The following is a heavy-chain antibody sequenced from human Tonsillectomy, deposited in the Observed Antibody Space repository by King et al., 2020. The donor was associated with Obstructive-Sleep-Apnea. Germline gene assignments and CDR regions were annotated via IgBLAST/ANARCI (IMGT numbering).Heavy chain of an antibody. Sequence: VQLVESGGGLVQPGGSLRLSCAASGFTFSTYGMSWVRQAPGKGLEWVSAISGSGGSTYYADSVKGRFTISRDNSKNTLYLQMNSLRAEDTAVYYCAMGSSGYSHGYLHYWGQGTLVTVSS. CDR2: ISGSGGST. V-gene: IGHV3-23*04. D-gene: IGHD5-12*01. CDR3: AMGSSGYSHGYLHY. CDR1: GFTFSTYG. J-gene: IGHJ4*02.